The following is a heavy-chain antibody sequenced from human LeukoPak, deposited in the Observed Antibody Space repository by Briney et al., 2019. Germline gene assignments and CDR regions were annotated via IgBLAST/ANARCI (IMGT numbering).Heavy chain of an antibody. V-gene: IGHV4-34*01. J-gene: IGHJ4*02. D-gene: IGHD6-19*01. CDR1: GGSFSGYY. CDR2: INHSGST. Sequence: PSETLSLTCAVYGGSFSGYYWSWIRQPPGKGLEWIGEINHSGSTNYNPSLKSRVTISVDTSKNQFSLKLSSVTAADTAVYYCARGIAVAGFSFWGQGTLVTVSS. CDR3: ARGIAVAGFSF.